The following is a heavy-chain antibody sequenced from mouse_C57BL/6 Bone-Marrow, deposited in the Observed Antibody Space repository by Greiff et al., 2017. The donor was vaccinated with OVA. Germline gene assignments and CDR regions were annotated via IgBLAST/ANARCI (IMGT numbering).Heavy chain of an antibody. D-gene: IGHD1-1*01. V-gene: IGHV5-15*01. J-gene: IGHJ1*03. CDR1: GFTFSDYG. CDR2: ISNLAYSI. CDR3: ARQGGYGSSRYFDV. Sequence: EVHLVESGGGLVQPGGSLKLSCAASGFTFSDYGMAWVRQAPRKGPEWVAFISNLAYSIYYADTVTGRFTISRENAKNTLYLRMSSLSSEDTAMYYCARQGGYGSSRYFDVWGTGTTVTVSS.